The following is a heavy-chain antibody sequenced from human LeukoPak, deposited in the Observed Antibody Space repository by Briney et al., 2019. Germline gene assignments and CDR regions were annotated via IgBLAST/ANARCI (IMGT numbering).Heavy chain of an antibody. V-gene: IGHV3-30*18. Sequence: GGSLRLSCAASGFTFSSYGMHWVRQAPGKGLEWVAVISYDGSNKYYADSVKGRFTISRDNSKNTLYLQMNSLRAEDTAVYYCAKDEDSGHFDYWGQGTLVTVSS. CDR3: AKDEDSGHFDY. CDR1: GFTFSSYG. CDR2: ISYDGSNK. D-gene: IGHD2-15*01. J-gene: IGHJ4*02.